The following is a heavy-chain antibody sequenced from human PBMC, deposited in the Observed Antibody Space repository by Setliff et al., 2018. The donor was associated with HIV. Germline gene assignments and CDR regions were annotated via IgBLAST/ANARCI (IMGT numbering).Heavy chain of an antibody. J-gene: IGHJ6*02. D-gene: IGHD3-10*01. V-gene: IGHV1-2*04. CDR3: ARESFGSYYGSGSYNAPSPYYYYGMDV. Sequence: ASVKVSCKASGYTFTGYYLHWVRQAPGQGLEWMGWINPNSGGTNYAQKFQGWVTMTRDTSISTAYMELSRLRSDDTDVYYCARESFGSYYGSGSYNAPSPYYYYGMDVWGQGTTVTVSS. CDR1: GYTFTGYY. CDR2: INPNSGGT.